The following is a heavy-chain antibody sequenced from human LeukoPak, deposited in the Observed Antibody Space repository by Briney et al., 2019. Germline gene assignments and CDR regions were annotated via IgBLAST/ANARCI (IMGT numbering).Heavy chain of an antibody. CDR3: AKDPYSSSWYERGEYFDY. Sequence: PGGSLRLSCAASGFTFSSYGMHWVRQAPGKRLEWVAFIRYDGSNKYYADSVKGRFTISRDNSKNTLYLQMNSLRAEDTAVYYCAKDPYSSSWYERGEYFDYWGKGTLVTVSS. CDR1: GFTFSSYG. D-gene: IGHD6-13*01. V-gene: IGHV3-30*02. J-gene: IGHJ4*02. CDR2: IRYDGSNK.